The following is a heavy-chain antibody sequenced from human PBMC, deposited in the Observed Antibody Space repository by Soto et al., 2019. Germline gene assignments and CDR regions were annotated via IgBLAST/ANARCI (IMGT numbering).Heavy chain of an antibody. V-gene: IGHV3-30-3*01. CDR1: GFTFSSYA. D-gene: IGHD6-13*01. Sequence: QVQLVESGGGVVQPGRSLRLSCAASGFTFSSYAMHWVRQAPGKGLEWVAVISYDGSNKYYADSVKGRFTISRDNSKNPLYLQMNSLRAEDTAVYYCARDLEQRQQLVLYYYYYGMDVWGQGTTVTVSS. J-gene: IGHJ6*02. CDR3: ARDLEQRQQLVLYYYYYGMDV. CDR2: ISYDGSNK.